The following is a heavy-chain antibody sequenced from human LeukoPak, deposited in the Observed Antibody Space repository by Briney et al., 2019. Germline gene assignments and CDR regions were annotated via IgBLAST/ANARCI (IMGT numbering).Heavy chain of an antibody. CDR3: ARGSGSYYPYFDY. D-gene: IGHD3-10*01. CDR2: ISYDGSNK. V-gene: IGHV3-30*04. CDR1: GFTFSSYA. Sequence: PGRSLRLSCAASGFTFSSYAMHWVRQAPGKGLEWVAVISYDGSNKYYAASVKGRFTISRDNSKNTLYLQMNSLRAEDTAVYYCARGSGSYYPYFDYWGQGTLVTVSS. J-gene: IGHJ4*02.